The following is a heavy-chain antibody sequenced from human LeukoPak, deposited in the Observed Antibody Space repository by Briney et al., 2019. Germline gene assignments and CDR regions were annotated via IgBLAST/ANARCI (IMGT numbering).Heavy chain of an antibody. D-gene: IGHD3-22*01. CDR3: AREGGGYYPYYFDY. Sequence: ASVKVSSKASGYTFTGYYMHWVRQAPGQGLGWMGWINPNSGGTNYAQKFQGRVTMTRDTSISTAYMELSRLRSDDTAVYYCAREGGGYYPYYFDYWGQGTLVTVSS. CDR1: GYTFTGYY. V-gene: IGHV1-2*02. CDR2: INPNSGGT. J-gene: IGHJ4*02.